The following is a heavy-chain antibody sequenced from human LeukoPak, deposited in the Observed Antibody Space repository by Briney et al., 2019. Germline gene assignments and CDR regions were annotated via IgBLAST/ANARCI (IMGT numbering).Heavy chain of an antibody. D-gene: IGHD4-23*01. V-gene: IGHV4-59*01. CDR3: ARHRSDTGGKKGVNWFDP. CDR2: IYFSGTT. J-gene: IGHJ5*02. Sequence: PSETLSLTCSVSGGSINNYYWSWIRQPPGKGLEWLGNIYFSGTTDYNSSLKSRLTISVDTFKNQLSLNLQSVTAVDTATYYCARHRSDTGGKKGVNWFDPWGQGTLVTVSS. CDR1: GGSINNYY.